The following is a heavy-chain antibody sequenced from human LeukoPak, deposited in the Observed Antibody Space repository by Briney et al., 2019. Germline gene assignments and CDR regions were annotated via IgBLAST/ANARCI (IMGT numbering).Heavy chain of an antibody. V-gene: IGHV4-4*07. CDR2: IHFSETT. CDR3: ARARFAPLDL. D-gene: IGHD3-3*01. CDR1: GGTISSSY. J-gene: IGHJ5*02. Sequence: PSETLSLTCTVSGGTISSSYLSWFRQPAGKGLEWIGRIHFSETTNNNPSLKSRVTLSLDTSKNRFSLDMTSVTAADTAVYYCARARFAPLDLWGQGILVTVSS.